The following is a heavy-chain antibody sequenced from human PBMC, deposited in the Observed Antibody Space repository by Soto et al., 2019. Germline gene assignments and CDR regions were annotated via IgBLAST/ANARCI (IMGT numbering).Heavy chain of an antibody. CDR1: GYTFTSYD. V-gene: IGHV1-8*01. Sequence: AASVKVSCKASGYTFTSYDINWVRQATGQGLEWMGWMNPNSGNTGYAQKFQGRVTMTRNTSISTAYMELSSLRSEDTAVYYCARGTYYDFWSGNTSYYGMDVWGQGTTVTVSS. J-gene: IGHJ6*02. CDR2: MNPNSGNT. D-gene: IGHD3-3*01. CDR3: ARGTYYDFWSGNTSYYGMDV.